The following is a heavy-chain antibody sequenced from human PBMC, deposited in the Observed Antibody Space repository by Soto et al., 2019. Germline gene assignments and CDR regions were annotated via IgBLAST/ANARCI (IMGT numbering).Heavy chain of an antibody. V-gene: IGHV3-74*03. CDR1: GFTFSGHW. J-gene: IGHJ3*02. CDR2: INTDGGSS. CDR3: AREAGYCSRTSCYRRAFDT. D-gene: IGHD2-2*01. Sequence: LRLSCAASGFTFSGHWMHWVRQVPGKGLEWVSRINTDGGSSAYADSVKGRFTISRDNAKNTLYLQMKGLRAEDTAVYYCAREAGYCSRTSCYRRAFDTWGQGTTVTVSS.